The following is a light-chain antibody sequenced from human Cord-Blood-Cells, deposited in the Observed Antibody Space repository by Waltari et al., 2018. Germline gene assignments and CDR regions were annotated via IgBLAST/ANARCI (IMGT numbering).Light chain of an antibody. CDR1: SSDVGGYNY. CDR2: DVS. J-gene: IGLJ1*01. V-gene: IGLV2-11*01. CDR3: CSYAGSYTF. Sequence: QSALTQPRSVSGSPGQSVTISCTGTSSDVGGYNYVSWYQQHPGKAPKLMIYDVSKRPSGVPDRFSGSKSGNTASLTISRLQAEDEADYYCCSYAGSYTFFGTGTKVTVL.